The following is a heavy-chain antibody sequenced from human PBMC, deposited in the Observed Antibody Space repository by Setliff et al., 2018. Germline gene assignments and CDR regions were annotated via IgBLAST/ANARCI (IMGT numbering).Heavy chain of an antibody. D-gene: IGHD3-22*01. Sequence: SETLSLTCTVSGGSISSGDYYWSWIRQPPGKGPEWIGYIYSSGSTYYNPSLKSRVSISADTSKNQFSLKLSSVTAADTAVYYCARESRYYYDNLGTLDYWGQGTLVTVSS. J-gene: IGHJ4*02. CDR2: IYSSGST. CDR1: GGSISSGDYY. CDR3: ARESRYYYDNLGTLDY. V-gene: IGHV4-30-4*08.